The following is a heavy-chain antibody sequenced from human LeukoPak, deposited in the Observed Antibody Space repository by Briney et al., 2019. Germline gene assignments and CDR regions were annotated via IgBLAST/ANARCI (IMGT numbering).Heavy chain of an antibody. CDR2: INHSGST. Sequence: SETLSLTCAVYGRSFSGYYWSWIRQPPGKGLEWIGEINHSGSTNCNPSLKSRVTISVDTSKNQFSLKLSSVTAADTAVYYCARGVFGGYAYYYYYYMGVWGKGTTVTVSS. D-gene: IGHD3-16*01. CDR3: ARGVFGGYAYYYYYYMGV. V-gene: IGHV4-34*01. J-gene: IGHJ6*03. CDR1: GRSFSGYY.